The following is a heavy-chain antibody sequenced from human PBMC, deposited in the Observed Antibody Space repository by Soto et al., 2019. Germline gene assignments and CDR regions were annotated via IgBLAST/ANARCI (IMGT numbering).Heavy chain of an antibody. V-gene: IGHV2-5*02. D-gene: IGHD3-22*01. J-gene: IGHJ4*02. CDR3: AHGPGGYDDSHGYWTPPPFES. Sequence: QITLKESGPTLVKPTQTLTLTCTFSGFSLSTSGVGVGWIRQPPGKALEWLALIYWDDDKRYSPSLKSRLTITKDTSKNQVFLTMTNMDPVDTATYFCAHGPGGYDDSHGYWTPPPFESWGQGTLVTVSS. CDR2: IYWDDDK. CDR1: GFSLSTSGVG.